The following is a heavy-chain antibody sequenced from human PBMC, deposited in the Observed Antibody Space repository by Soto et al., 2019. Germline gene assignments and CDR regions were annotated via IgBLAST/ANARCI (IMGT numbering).Heavy chain of an antibody. D-gene: IGHD3-9*01. J-gene: IGHJ4*02. Sequence: SETLSLTCTISVGSISVYYWSWIRQSPGQGLEWIGYIYDSGSPYYNPSLKTRVTISADTSKNQISLKLTSATAADTAVYFCARGVGSSPPRYWGRGTLVTVSS. CDR2: IYDSGSP. CDR1: VGSISVYY. V-gene: IGHV4-59*01. CDR3: ARGVGSSPPRY.